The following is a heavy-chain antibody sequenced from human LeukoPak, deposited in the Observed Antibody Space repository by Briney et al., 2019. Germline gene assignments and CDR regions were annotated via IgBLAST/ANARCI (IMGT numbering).Heavy chain of an antibody. V-gene: IGHV4-59*08. Sequence: SETLSLTCTVSGGSISSYYWSWIRQSPGKGLEWIGYIYYSGSTNYNPSLKSRVTISVDTSKNQFSLKLSSVTAADTGVYYCARATDGDYGDYGSFDYWGQGTLVTVSS. CDR1: GGSISSYY. CDR2: IYYSGST. D-gene: IGHD4-17*01. J-gene: IGHJ4*02. CDR3: ARATDGDYGDYGSFDY.